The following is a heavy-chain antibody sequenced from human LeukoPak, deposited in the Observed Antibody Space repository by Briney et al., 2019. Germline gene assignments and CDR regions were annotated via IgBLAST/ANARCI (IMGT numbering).Heavy chain of an antibody. V-gene: IGHV3-23*01. CDR3: AKASSNYGSGSYSDY. Sequence: GGSLRLSCAASGFTFSSYAMSWVRQAPGKGLEWVSAISGSGGSTYYADSVKGRFTISRDNSKNTLYLQMNSLRAEDTAVYYCAKASSNYGSGSYSDYWGQGTLVTVSS. J-gene: IGHJ4*02. CDR1: GFTFSSYA. D-gene: IGHD3-10*01. CDR2: ISGSGGST.